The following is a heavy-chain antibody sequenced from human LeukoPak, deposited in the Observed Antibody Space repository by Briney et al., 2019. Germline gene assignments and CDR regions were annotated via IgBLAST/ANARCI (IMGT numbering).Heavy chain of an antibody. CDR2: IYHSGSP. J-gene: IGHJ4*02. CDR1: GGSISSNNW. V-gene: IGHV4-4*02. Sequence: MSSETLSLTCAVSGGSISSNNWWGWVRQPPEKGLEWIGEIYHSGSPNYNPSLKSRVTISVDKSRNHLSLNLSSVTAADTAVYYCARVNINNWHSCDYWGQGTLVTVSS. CDR3: ARVNINNWHSCDY. D-gene: IGHD1-1*01.